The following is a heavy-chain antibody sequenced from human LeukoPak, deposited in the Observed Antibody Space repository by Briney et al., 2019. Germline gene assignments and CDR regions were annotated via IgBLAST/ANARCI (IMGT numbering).Heavy chain of an antibody. J-gene: IGHJ4*02. CDR2: INPNSGGT. CDR1: GYTFTGYY. V-gene: IGHV1-2*02. CDR3: ARAPVKIDGLDY. D-gene: IGHD2-8*01. Sequence: ASVKVSCKASGYTFTGYYMHWVRQAPGQGLEWMGWINPNSGGTNYAQKFQGRVTMTRDTSIGTAYMELSRLRSDDTAVYYCARAPVKIDGLDYWGQGTLVTVSS.